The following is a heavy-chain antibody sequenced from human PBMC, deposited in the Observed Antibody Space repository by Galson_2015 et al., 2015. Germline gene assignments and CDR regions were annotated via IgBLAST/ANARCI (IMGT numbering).Heavy chain of an antibody. CDR1: GYTFTTYA. CDR2: IDLVNGNT. CDR3: ARYGSGSFAY. V-gene: IGHV1-3*01. J-gene: IGHJ4*02. D-gene: IGHD3-10*01. Sequence: SVKVPCKASGYTFTTYAIHWVRQAPGQGLEWMGWIDLVNGNTKYPQKFQGRVSFTRDTSASTAYMEVNILTSEDTAVYYCARYGSGSFAYWGQGTLVTVSS.